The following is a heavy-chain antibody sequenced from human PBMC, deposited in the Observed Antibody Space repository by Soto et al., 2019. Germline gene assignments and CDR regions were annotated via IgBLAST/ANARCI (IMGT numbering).Heavy chain of an antibody. J-gene: IGHJ2*01. D-gene: IGHD6-13*01. CDR3: ARFSSSGWYFDL. Sequence: QVQLVQSGAEVKKPGASVKVSCKASGYTFTSYDINWVRQATGQGLEWMGWMNPNSGNTGYTQNFQGRVTMTRDTSISKAYRELGSLRSDDTAVYYWARFSSSGWYFDLWGRGTLVTVSS. CDR1: GYTFTSYD. CDR2: MNPNSGNT. V-gene: IGHV1-8*01.